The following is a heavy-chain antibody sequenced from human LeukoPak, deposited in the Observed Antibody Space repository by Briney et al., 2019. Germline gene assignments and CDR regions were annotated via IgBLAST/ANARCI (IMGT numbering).Heavy chain of an antibody. J-gene: IGHJ4*02. V-gene: IGHV4-61*02. Sequence: SETLSLTCTVSGGSISSGSYYWSWIRQPAGKGLEWIGRIYTSGSTNYNPSLKSRVTISVDTSKNQFSLKLSSVTAAGTAVYYCARVRGYGVFDYWGQGTLVTVSS. CDR1: GGSISSGSYY. D-gene: IGHD4-17*01. CDR3: ARVRGYGVFDY. CDR2: IYTSGST.